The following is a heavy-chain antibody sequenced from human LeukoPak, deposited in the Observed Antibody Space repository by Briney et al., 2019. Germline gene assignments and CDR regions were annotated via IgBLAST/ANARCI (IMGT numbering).Heavy chain of an antibody. D-gene: IGHD3-3*01. CDR2: INHSGST. V-gene: IGHV4-34*01. CDR1: GGSFSGYY. Sequence: SSETLSLTCAVYGGSFSGYYWSWIRQPPGKGLEWIGEINHSGSTNYNPSLKSRVTISVDTSKNQFSLKLSSVTAADTAVYYCARGQGGYDFWSGYLTYYFDYWGQGTLVTVSS. J-gene: IGHJ4*02. CDR3: ARGQGGYDFWSGYLTYYFDY.